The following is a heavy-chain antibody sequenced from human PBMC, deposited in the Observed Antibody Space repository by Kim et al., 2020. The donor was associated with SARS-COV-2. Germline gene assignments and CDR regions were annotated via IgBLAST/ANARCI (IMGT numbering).Heavy chain of an antibody. J-gene: IGHJ6*02. CDR1: GYSFTSYW. CDR3: ARRALGGSYPTPPRGSFYYYYYGMDV. V-gene: IGHV5-51*01. D-gene: IGHD1-26*01. CDR2: IYPGDSDT. Sequence: GESLKISCKGSGYSFTSYWIGWVRQMPGKGLEWMGIIYPGDSDTRYSPSFQGQVTISADKSISTAYLQWSSLKASDTAMYYCARRALGGSYPTPPRGSFYYYYYGMDVWGQGTTVTVSS.